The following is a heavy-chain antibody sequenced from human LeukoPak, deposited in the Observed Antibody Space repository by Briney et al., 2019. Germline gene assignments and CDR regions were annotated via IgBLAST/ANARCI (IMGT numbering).Heavy chain of an antibody. CDR1: GGSISSSSYY. V-gene: IGHV4-39*01. Sequence: PSETLSLTCTVSGGSISSSSYYWGWIRQPPGKGLEWIGSIYYSGSTYYNPSLKSRVTISVDTSKNQFSLKLSSVTAADTAVYYCARRRPYYDFWSGYYTGSYFDYWGQGTLVTVSS. CDR3: ARRRPYYDFWSGYYTGSYFDY. D-gene: IGHD3-3*01. J-gene: IGHJ4*02. CDR2: IYYSGST.